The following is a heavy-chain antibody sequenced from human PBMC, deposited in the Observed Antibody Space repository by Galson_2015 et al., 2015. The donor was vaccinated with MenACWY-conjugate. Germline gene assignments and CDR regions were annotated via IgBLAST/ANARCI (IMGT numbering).Heavy chain of an antibody. J-gene: IGHJ5*02. CDR2: INHIGST. CDR1: GGSFSGYY. CDR3: ARRHTRSGYTYGFDT. V-gene: IGHV4-34*01. Sequence: SETLSLTCAVDGGSFSGYYWSWIRQPPGKGLEWIGDINHIGSTNYNPSLKSRVTISVDTPKKQFSLNLNSVTAADTAVYYCARRHTRSGYTYGFDTWGQGTLVTVSS. D-gene: IGHD5-18*01.